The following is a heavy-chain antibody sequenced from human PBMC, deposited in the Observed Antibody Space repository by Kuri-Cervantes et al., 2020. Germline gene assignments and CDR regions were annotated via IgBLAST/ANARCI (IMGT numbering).Heavy chain of an antibody. Sequence: GESLKISCAASGLTFSSYGMHWVRQAPGKGLEWVAVIWYDGSNKYYADSVKGRFTISRDNSKNTLYLQMNSLRAEDTAVYYCARGLGLRFLEWLGPSDYWGQGTLVTVSS. CDR2: IWYDGSNK. J-gene: IGHJ4*02. CDR1: GLTFSSYG. V-gene: IGHV3-33*01. D-gene: IGHD3-3*01. CDR3: ARGLGLRFLEWLGPSDY.